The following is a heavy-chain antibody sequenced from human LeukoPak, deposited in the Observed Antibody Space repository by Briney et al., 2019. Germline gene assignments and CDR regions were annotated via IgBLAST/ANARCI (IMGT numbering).Heavy chain of an antibody. V-gene: IGHV1-18*01. CDR2: ISAYNGNT. CDR1: GYTFTSYG. Sequence: ASVKVSCKASGYTFTSYGISWVRQAPGQGLEWMGWISAYNGNTNYAQKLQGRVTMTTDTSTSTAYMELRSLRSDDTAVYYCARGVTIFGVVILYKGAFDIWGQGTMVTVSS. D-gene: IGHD3-3*01. CDR3: ARGVTIFGVVILYKGAFDI. J-gene: IGHJ3*02.